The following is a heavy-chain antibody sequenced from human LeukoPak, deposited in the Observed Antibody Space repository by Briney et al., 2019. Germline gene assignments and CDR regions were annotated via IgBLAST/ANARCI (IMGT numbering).Heavy chain of an antibody. D-gene: IGHD4-17*01. CDR2: ISSSSSYI. V-gene: IGHV3-21*01. CDR1: GFTFSGYS. CDR3: ARAKDYGDYRDAFDI. Sequence: GGSLRLSCAASGFTFSGYSRNWVRQAPGKGLEWVSSISSSSSYIYYADSVKGRFTISRDNAKNSLYLQMNSLRAEDTAVYYCARAKDYGDYRDAFDIWGQGTMVTVSS. J-gene: IGHJ3*02.